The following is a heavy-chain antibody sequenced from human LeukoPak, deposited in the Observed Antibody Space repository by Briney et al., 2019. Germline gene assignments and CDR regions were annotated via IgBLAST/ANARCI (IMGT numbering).Heavy chain of an antibody. Sequence: SYDGSNKYYADSVKGRFTISRDNSKNTLYLQMNSLRTEDTAVYYCAKDRCLYCSGGSCYDYWGQGTLVTVSS. CDR2: SYDGSNK. V-gene: IGHV3-30-3*02. D-gene: IGHD2-15*01. CDR3: AKDRCLYCSGGSCYDY. J-gene: IGHJ4*02.